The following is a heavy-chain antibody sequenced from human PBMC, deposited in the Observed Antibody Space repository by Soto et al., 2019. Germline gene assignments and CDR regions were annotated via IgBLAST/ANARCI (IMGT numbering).Heavy chain of an antibody. V-gene: IGHV1-18*01. CDR3: ARLASGWYQFDY. CDR1: GYIFSNYG. D-gene: IGHD6-19*01. Sequence: QVQLVQSGAEVKKPGASVKVSCKTSGYIFSNYGISWVRQAPGQGLEWMGWISGYNGNTKYAQKFQGRVTLTTDSSTSTVYMELRSLRFDDTAVYYCARLASGWYQFDYWGQGTLVTVSS. CDR2: ISGYNGNT. J-gene: IGHJ4*02.